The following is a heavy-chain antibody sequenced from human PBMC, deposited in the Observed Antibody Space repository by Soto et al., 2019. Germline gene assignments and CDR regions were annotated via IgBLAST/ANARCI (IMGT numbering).Heavy chain of an antibody. CDR1: GYTFTSYA. CDR3: AREGITMVRGVISDYYYYYYMDV. J-gene: IGHJ6*03. Sequence: QVQLVQSGSELKKPGASVKVSCKASGYTFTSYAMNWVRQAPGQGLEWMGWINTNTGNPTYAQGFTGWFVFSLDTSVSTAYLQICSLKAEDTAVYYCAREGITMVRGVISDYYYYYYMDVWGKGTTVTVSS. CDR2: INTNTGNP. V-gene: IGHV7-4-1*01. D-gene: IGHD3-10*01.